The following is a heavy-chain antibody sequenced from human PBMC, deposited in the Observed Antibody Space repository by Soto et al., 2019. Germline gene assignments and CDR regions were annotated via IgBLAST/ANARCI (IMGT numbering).Heavy chain of an antibody. Sequence: SETLSLTCSVSGTSVSNYYWSWIRQPAGKGLEHIGRIYYSGSTNYNPSLKSRVTISVDTSKNQFSLKLSSVTAADTAVYYCAREGGAAAAFDPWGQGTLVTVSS. D-gene: IGHD6-13*01. CDR2: IYYSGST. CDR1: GTSVSNYY. V-gene: IGHV4-59*02. J-gene: IGHJ5*02. CDR3: AREGGAAAAFDP.